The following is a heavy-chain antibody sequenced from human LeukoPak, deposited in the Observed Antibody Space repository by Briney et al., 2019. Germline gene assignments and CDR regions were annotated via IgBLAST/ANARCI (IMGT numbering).Heavy chain of an antibody. V-gene: IGHV4-34*01. Sequence: SETLSLTCAVYGVSFSGYYWSWIRQPPGKGLEWIGEINHNGSTNYNPSLKSRVTISVDTSKNQFSLKLSSVTAADTAVYYCARGQRRNFDYWGQGTLVTVSS. D-gene: IGHD1-14*01. CDR2: INHNGST. CDR1: GVSFSGYY. CDR3: ARGQRRNFDY. J-gene: IGHJ4*02.